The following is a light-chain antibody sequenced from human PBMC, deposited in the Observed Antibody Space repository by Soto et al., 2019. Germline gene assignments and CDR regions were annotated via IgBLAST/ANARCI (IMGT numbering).Light chain of an antibody. CDR3: QHYHGLPYT. Sequence: DIQMTQSPSTLSASVGDRVTITCRASQSITPWLAWYQQQPAKAPELLIYRASSLVTGVPSRFSGSGSATEFTLTISSLQPVDCGTYSCQHYHGLPYTFGQGTKLEIK. CDR2: RAS. V-gene: IGKV1-5*03. CDR1: QSITPW. J-gene: IGKJ2*01.